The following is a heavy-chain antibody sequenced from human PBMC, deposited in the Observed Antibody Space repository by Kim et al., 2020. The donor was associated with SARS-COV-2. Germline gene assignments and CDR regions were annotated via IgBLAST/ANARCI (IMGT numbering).Heavy chain of an antibody. Sequence: GGSLRLSCAASGFTFSSYAMSWVRQAPGKGLEWVSAISGSGGSTYYADSVQGRFTISRDNSKNTLYLQMNSLRAEDTAVYYCASALRITMIVVVTSYWYFEVWGHGTRVTVSS. CDR2: ISGSGGST. CDR3: ASALRITMIVVVTSYWYFEV. D-gene: IGHD3-22*01. CDR1: GFTFSSYA. J-gene: IGHJ2*01. V-gene: IGHV3-23*01.